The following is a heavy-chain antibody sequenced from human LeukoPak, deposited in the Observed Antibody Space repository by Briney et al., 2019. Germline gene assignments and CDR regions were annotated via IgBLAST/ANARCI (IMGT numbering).Heavy chain of an antibody. CDR1: GFSMTTYA. D-gene: IGHD2-15*01. CDR2: ISDRGDNT. V-gene: IGHV3-23*01. Sequence: PGGSLRLSCAASGFSMTTYAMGWVRQAPGKGLEWDSVISDRGDNTYYGDSVKGRFTISRDNSKNTLYLQMNSLRAEDTAVYYCARDSVELQYYFDYWGQGTLVTVSS. CDR3: ARDSVELQYYFDY. J-gene: IGHJ4*02.